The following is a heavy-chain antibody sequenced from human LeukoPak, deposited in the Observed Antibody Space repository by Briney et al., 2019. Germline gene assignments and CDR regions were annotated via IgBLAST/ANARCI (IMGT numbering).Heavy chain of an antibody. D-gene: IGHD6-13*01. V-gene: IGHV1-69*05. Sequence: SVKVSCKASGGTFSSYAISWVRQAPGQGLEWMGGIIPIFGTANYAQKFQGRVTITTDEFTSTAYMELSSLRSEDTAVYYCASPSSSWSYYFDYWGQGTLVTVSS. CDR1: GGTFSSYA. CDR2: IIPIFGTA. CDR3: ASPSSSWSYYFDY. J-gene: IGHJ4*02.